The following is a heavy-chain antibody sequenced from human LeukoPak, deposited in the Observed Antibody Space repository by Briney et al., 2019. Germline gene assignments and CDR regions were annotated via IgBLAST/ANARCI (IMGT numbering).Heavy chain of an antibody. CDR3: ARLRIFGFDY. Sequence: SETLSLTGTVSGASIGSSSYYWGGIRQPPGKGLEWIGSIYYSGSTYYNPSLKSRVTIPVDTSKNQFSLKLSSVTAADTAVYYCARLRIFGFDYWGQGTLVTVSS. D-gene: IGHD3-3*01. CDR1: GASIGSSSYY. CDR2: IYYSGST. J-gene: IGHJ4*02. V-gene: IGHV4-39*01.